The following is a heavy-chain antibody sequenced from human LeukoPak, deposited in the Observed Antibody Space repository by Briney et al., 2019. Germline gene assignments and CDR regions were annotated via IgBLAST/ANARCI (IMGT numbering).Heavy chain of an antibody. D-gene: IGHD6-13*01. CDR3: ASLGLAAAGTVARFDP. V-gene: IGHV4-59*12. CDR2: IYYSGST. CDR1: GGSISSYY. Sequence: PSETLSLTCTVSGGSISSYYWSWIRQPPGKGLEWIGYIYYSGSTNYNPSLKSRVTISVDTSKNQFSLKLSSVTAADTAVYYCASLGLAAAGTVARFDPWGQGTLVTVSS. J-gene: IGHJ5*02.